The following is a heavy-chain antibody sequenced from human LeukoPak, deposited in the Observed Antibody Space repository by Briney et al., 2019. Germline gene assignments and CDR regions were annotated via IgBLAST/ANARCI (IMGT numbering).Heavy chain of an antibody. CDR3: ARDKYYDRYFDS. V-gene: IGHV3-7*01. D-gene: IGHD3-22*01. CDR2: IKQDGSEK. J-gene: IGHJ4*02. Sequence: PGGSLRLSCVASGFTFNSNWMSWVRQAPGKGLEWVANIKQDGSEKYYVDSVKGRFTISRDNAKNSVSLQMNSLRVEDTAVYYCARDKYYDRYFDSWAREPWSPSPQ. CDR1: GFTFNSNW.